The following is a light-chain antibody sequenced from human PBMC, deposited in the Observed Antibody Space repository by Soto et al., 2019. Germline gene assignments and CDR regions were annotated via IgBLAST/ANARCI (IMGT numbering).Light chain of an antibody. V-gene: IGLV1-47*01. CDR1: SSNIGNHY. J-gene: IGLJ3*02. CDR2: GNN. Sequence: QSVLTQPPSASGTPGQRVTISCSGSSSNIGNHYVSWYQQLPGTAPNLLIYGNNQRPSGVPDRFSGSKSGTSASLAISGLRSEDEADYYCAAWDDSLSGVFGGGTKLTVL. CDR3: AAWDDSLSGV.